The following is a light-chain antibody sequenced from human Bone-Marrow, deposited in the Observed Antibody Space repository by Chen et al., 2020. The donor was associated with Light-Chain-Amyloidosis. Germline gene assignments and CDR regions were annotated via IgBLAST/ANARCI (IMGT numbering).Light chain of an antibody. J-gene: IGLJ1*01. CDR3: LSYTGGNTPYV. CDR2: EVS. CDR1: SSDVGGYNY. Sequence: SALTQPPSASGSPGQSVTISCTGTSSDVGGYNYVSWYQQHPGKAPTLMIYEVSKRPSWVPDRSSGPTSAKASLLTVSGHQAEAPADYYCLSYTGGNTPYVFGTGPTVTAL. V-gene: IGLV2-8*01.